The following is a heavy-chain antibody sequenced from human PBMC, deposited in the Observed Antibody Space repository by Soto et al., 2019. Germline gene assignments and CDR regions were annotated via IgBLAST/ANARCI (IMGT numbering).Heavy chain of an antibody. CDR2: VRSKADNYST. V-gene: IGHV3-73*02. CDR1: GFTFSAVA. CDR3: ARRPPGDGYNYYFAY. D-gene: IGHD2-21*01. Sequence: EVQLVESGGGLVQPGGSLKLSCAASGFTFSAVALHWVRQTDGKGLEWVGRVRSKADNYSTTYSASVTGRFIISRDDSKNTAYLQMNSMTIEDTAVYYCARRPPGDGYNYYFAYWGQGALVTVSS. J-gene: IGHJ4*02.